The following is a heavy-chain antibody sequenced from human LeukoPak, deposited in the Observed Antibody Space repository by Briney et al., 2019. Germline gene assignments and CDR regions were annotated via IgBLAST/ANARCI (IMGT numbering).Heavy chain of an antibody. V-gene: IGHV4-59*01. CDR3: ARSSGYYFPNDY. Sequence: PSETLSLTCTVSGGSISSYYWSWIRQPPGKGLEWIGYIYYSGSTNYNPSLKSRVTISVDPSKNQFSLKLSSVTAADTAVYYCARSSGYYFPNDYWGQGTLVTVSS. CDR1: GGSISSYY. D-gene: IGHD3-22*01. J-gene: IGHJ4*02. CDR2: IYYSGST.